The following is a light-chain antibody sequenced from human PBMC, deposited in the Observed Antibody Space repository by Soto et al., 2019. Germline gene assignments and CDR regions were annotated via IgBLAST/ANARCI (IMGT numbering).Light chain of an antibody. CDR3: QPDVTSSPRT. V-gene: IGKV3-20*01. Sequence: EIVLTQSPGTLSLSPGERATLSCRASHTISSSYLAWYQQKPGQAPRLLMYGISRRATGIPDRFSGSGSGTDFTLTITRLEPKDFPEYYCQPDVTSSPRTFGQGTKVEIK. J-gene: IGKJ1*01. CDR1: HTISSSY. CDR2: GIS.